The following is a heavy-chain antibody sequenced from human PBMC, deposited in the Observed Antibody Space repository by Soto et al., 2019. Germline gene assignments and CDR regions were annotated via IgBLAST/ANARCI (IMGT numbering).Heavy chain of an antibody. Sequence: SETLSLTCTVSGGSISSYYWSWIRQPPGKGLEWIGYVHYSGSTNYNPSLKSRVTISLDTSKNQFSPKLTSVTAADTAVYFCARGGRNCSGGTCYAPYYMDVWGKRTTVTVSS. J-gene: IGHJ6*03. V-gene: IGHV4-59*01. CDR2: VHYSGST. D-gene: IGHD2-15*01. CDR3: ARGGRNCSGGTCYAPYYMDV. CDR1: GGSISSYY.